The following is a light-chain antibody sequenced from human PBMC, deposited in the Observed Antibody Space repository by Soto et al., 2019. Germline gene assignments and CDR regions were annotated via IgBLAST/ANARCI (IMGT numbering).Light chain of an antibody. CDR2: GAS. CDR3: LRYGDSPPAYT. J-gene: IGKJ2*01. V-gene: IGKV3-20*01. CDR1: QSVSSRN. Sequence: EIVLTQSPGTVSLSPGERATLSCRASQSVSSRNLAWYRQKPGQAPSLLIFGASNRATGIPDRFSGSGSGTDFTLTISRLEPEDFAVYYCLRYGDSPPAYTVGQGTKLEIK.